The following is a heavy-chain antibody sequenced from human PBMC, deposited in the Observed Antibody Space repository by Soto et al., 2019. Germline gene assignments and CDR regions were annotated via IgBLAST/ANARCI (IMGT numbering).Heavy chain of an antibody. CDR3: AVDYGDYETINWFDP. J-gene: IGHJ5*02. D-gene: IGHD4-17*01. Sequence: GGSLRLSCAASGFTFSSYSMNWVRQAPGKGLEWVSYISSSSSTIYYADSVKGRFTISRDNAKNSLYLQMNSLRAEDTAVYYCAVDYGDYETINWFDPWGQGTLVTVSS. V-gene: IGHV3-48*01. CDR1: GFTFSSYS. CDR2: ISSSSSTI.